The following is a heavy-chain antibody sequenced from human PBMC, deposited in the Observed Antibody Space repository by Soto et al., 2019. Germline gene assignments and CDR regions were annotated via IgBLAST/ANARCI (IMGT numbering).Heavy chain of an antibody. CDR1: GFNFGSYG. D-gene: IGHD2-8*01. CDR3: AKGLGNAKEV. Sequence: EVQLLESGGGLVQPGGSLRLSCSASGFNFGSYGMSWVRQAPGKGLEWVSGLTASGLNTYYTDSVKGRFTISRDISRNTVYLQMSGLRVEDTAVFHCAKGLGNAKEVWGQGTTVTVSS. J-gene: IGHJ6*02. V-gene: IGHV3-23*01. CDR2: LTASGLNT.